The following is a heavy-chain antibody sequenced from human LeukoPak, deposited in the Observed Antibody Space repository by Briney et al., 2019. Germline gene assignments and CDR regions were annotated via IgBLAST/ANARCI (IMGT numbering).Heavy chain of an antibody. Sequence: GASVKVSCKASGGTFSSYAISWVRQAPGQGLEWMGRIIPIFGIANYAQKFQGRVTITADKSTSTAYMEQSSLRSEDTAVYYCARGHIVVVPAASPGAFDIWGQGTMVTVSS. CDR3: ARGHIVVVPAASPGAFDI. J-gene: IGHJ3*02. D-gene: IGHD2-2*01. V-gene: IGHV1-69*04. CDR1: GGTFSSYA. CDR2: IIPIFGIA.